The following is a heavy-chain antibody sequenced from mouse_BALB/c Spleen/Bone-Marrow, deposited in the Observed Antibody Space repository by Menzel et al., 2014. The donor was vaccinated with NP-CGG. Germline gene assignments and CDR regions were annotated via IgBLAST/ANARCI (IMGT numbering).Heavy chain of an antibody. CDR1: GYTFTSYW. J-gene: IGHJ4*01. CDR2: IYPFSGSS. V-gene: IGHV1S22*01. Sequence: LKESGSELVRPGTSVKLSCKASGYTFTSYWMHWVKQRPGQGLEWIGNIYPFSGSSNYDEKFKSKATLTVDTSSSTAYMQRSSLTSEDSAVYYCTRSPITTVVAETMDCWGQGTSVTVSS. CDR3: TRSPITTVVAETMDC. D-gene: IGHD1-1*01.